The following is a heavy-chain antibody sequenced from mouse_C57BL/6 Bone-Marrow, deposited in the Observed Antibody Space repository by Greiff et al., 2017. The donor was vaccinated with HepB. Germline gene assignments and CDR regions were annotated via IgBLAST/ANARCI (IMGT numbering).Heavy chain of an antibody. CDR2: IYPSDSET. J-gene: IGHJ2*01. Sequence: QVQLQQPGAELVRPGSSVKLSCKASGYTFTSYWMDWVKQRPGQGLEWIGNIYPSDSETHYNQKFKDKATLTVDKSSSTAYMQLSSLTSEDSAVYYCARAAVTTYFDYWGQGTTLTVSS. CDR1: GYTFTSYW. D-gene: IGHD2-2*01. V-gene: IGHV1-61*01. CDR3: ARAAVTTYFDY.